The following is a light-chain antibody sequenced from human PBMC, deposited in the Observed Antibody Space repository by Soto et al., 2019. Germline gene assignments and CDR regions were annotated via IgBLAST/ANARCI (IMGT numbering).Light chain of an antibody. CDR1: QPIGSH. V-gene: IGKV1-39*01. CDR2: ASI. Sequence: DIQMTQSPSSLSASVGDRVTITCRASQPIGSHLNWYQQRPNNAPKLLICASINLHSGVPPRFSGSGSGTDFTLTITGLQPEDFAAYYCQQSYETPYTFGPGTRV. CDR3: QQSYETPYT. J-gene: IGKJ2*01.